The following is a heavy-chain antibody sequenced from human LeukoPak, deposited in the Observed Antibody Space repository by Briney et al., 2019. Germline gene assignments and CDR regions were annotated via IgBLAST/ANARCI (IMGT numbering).Heavy chain of an antibody. J-gene: IGHJ4*02. Sequence: SETLSLTCTVSGDSITAYYWNWVRQPPGKGLEWIGYIHYTGKNFYNPSLKSRVTISVDTSKNQFSLKLSSVTAADTAVYYCARGGPRFFGVVIGNTFDYWGQGTLVTVSS. CDR3: ARGGPRFFGVVIGNTFDY. CDR2: IHYTGKN. D-gene: IGHD3-3*01. CDR1: GDSITAYY. V-gene: IGHV4-59*12.